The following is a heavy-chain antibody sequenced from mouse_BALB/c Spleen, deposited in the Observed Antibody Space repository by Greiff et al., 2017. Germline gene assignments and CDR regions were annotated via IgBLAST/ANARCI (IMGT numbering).Heavy chain of an antibody. J-gene: IGHJ4*01. Sequence: QVQLQQSGPGLVQPSQSLSITCTVSGFSLTSYGVHWVRQSPGKGLEWLGVIWSGGSTDYNAAFISRLSISKDNSKSQVFFKMNSLQANDTAIYYCARNYYYDGGIYAMDYWGQGTSVTVSS. CDR1: GFSLTSYG. V-gene: IGHV2-2*02. D-gene: IGHD1-1*01. CDR2: IWSGGST. CDR3: ARNYYYDGGIYAMDY.